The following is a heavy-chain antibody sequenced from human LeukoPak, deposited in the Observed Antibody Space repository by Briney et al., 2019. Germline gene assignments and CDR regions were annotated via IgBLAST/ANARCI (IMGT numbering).Heavy chain of an antibody. V-gene: IGHV4-39*01. CDR1: GFTFSSYW. CDR3: ARAQGNGLIDF. CDR2: IYYSGNT. J-gene: IGHJ4*02. Sequence: GTLRLSCAASGFTFSSYWMSWVRQPPGKGLEWIGSIYYSGNTYYNPSLKSRVTISLDTSRNQFSLRLSSVTAADTADYYCARAQGNGLIDFWDQGTLVTVSS. D-gene: IGHD3/OR15-3a*01.